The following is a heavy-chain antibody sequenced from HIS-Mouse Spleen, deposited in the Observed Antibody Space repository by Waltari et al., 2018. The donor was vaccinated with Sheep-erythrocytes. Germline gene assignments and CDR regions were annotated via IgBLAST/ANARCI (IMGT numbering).Heavy chain of an antibody. J-gene: IGHJ2*01. D-gene: IGHD1-1*01. CDR3: AKVRTVNYWYFDL. V-gene: IGHV3-30*18. CDR1: GFTFSSYG. Sequence: QVQLVESGGGVVQPGRSLRLSCAASGFTFSSYGMHWVRGAPGKGLEEVAVISYDGSNKDYADSVKCRFTISRDNSKNTLYLQMNSLRAEDTAVYYCAKVRTVNYWYFDLWGRGTLVTVSS. CDR2: ISYDGSNK.